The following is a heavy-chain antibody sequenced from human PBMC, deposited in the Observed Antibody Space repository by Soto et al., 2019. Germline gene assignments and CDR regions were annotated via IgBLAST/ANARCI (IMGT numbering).Heavy chain of an antibody. J-gene: IGHJ4*02. CDR3: ARGSPYWNYFDY. CDR1: GGSISSYY. Sequence: PSETLSLTCTVSGGSISSYYWSWIRQPPGKGLEWIGYIYYSGSTNYNPSLKSRVTISVDTSKNQFSLKLSSVTAADTAVYYCARGSPYWNYFDYWGQGTLVTVSS. D-gene: IGHD1-1*01. V-gene: IGHV4-59*01. CDR2: IYYSGST.